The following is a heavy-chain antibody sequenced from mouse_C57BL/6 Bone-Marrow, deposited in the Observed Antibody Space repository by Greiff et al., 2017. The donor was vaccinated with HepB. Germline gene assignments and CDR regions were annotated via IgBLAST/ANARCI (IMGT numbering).Heavy chain of an antibody. D-gene: IGHD1-1*01. Sequence: EVKVVESGGGLVQPKGSLKLSCAASGFSFNTYAMNWVRQAPGKGLEWVARIRSKSNNYATYYADSVKDRFTISRDDSESMLYLQMNNLKTEDTAMYYCVRGGGSSPYYFDYWGQGTTLTVSS. V-gene: IGHV10-1*01. CDR1: GFSFNTYA. CDR3: VRGGGSSPYYFDY. J-gene: IGHJ2*01. CDR2: IRSKSNNYAT.